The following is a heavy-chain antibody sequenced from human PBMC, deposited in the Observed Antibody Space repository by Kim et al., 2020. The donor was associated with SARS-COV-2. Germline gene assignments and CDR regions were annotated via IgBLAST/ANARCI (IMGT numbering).Heavy chain of an antibody. D-gene: IGHD3-22*01. Sequence: ASVKVSCKASGYTFTSYGISWVRQAPGQGLEWMGWISAYNGNTNYAQKLQGRVTMTTDTSTSTAYMELRSLRSDDTAVYYCAGTFSSGYFHYYYYGMDVWGQGTTVTVSS. CDR3: AGTFSSGYFHYYYYGMDV. CDR1: GYTFTSYG. J-gene: IGHJ6*02. V-gene: IGHV1-18*04. CDR2: ISAYNGNT.